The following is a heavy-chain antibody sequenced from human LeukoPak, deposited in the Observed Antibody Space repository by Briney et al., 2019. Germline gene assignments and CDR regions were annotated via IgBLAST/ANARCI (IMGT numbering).Heavy chain of an antibody. J-gene: IGHJ2*01. CDR3: ANLREEYFDI. V-gene: IGHV4-59*01. D-gene: IGHD1-26*01. CDR2: IYYSGST. CDR1: GGSISSYY. Sequence: SETLSLTCTVSGGSISSYYWSWIRQPPGKGLEWIGYIYYSGSTNYNPSLKSRVTISVDTSKNQFSLKLSSVTAADTAVYYCANLREEYFDIWGRGTLVTVSS.